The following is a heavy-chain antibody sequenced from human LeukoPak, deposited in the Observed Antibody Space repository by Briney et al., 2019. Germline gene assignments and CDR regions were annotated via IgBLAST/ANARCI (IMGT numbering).Heavy chain of an antibody. V-gene: IGHV3-30-3*01. CDR2: ISYDGSNK. J-gene: IGHJ4*02. CDR1: GFTFSSYA. Sequence: VGSLRLSCAASGFTFSSYAMHWVRQAPGKGLEWVAVISYDGSNKYYADSVKGRFTISRDNSKNTLYLQMNSLRAEDTAVYYCAREYPGQSNNHDYWGQGTLVTVSS. D-gene: IGHD1/OR15-1a*01. CDR3: AREYPGQSNNHDY.